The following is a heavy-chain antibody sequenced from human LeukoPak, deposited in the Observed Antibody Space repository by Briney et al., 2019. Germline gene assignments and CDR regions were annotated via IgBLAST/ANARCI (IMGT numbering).Heavy chain of an antibody. V-gene: IGHV3-7*01. CDR2: INQDESAK. D-gene: IGHD5-18*01. CDR1: GFTFSRYW. CDR3: ARDLSGVTGYTYGRGIDY. J-gene: IGHJ4*02. Sequence: GGSLRLSCAASGFTFSRYWMSWVRQAPGRGLEWVASINQDESAKFYVDFVKGRFTISRDNAKTSLYLQMNSLRAEDTAVYYCARDLSGVTGYTYGRGIDYWGQGTLVTVSS.